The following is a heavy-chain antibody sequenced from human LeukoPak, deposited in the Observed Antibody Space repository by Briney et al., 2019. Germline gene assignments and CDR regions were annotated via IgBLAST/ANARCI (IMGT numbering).Heavy chain of an antibody. D-gene: IGHD4-17*01. CDR1: GFTFSSYA. Sequence: GGSLRLSCAASGFTFSSYAMHWVRQAPGKGLEYVSAISSNGGSTYYANSVKGRFTISRDNSKNTLYLQMGSLRAEDMAVYYCARADYGDYGGGAFDIWGQGTMVTVSS. V-gene: IGHV3-64*01. CDR3: ARADYGDYGGGAFDI. J-gene: IGHJ3*02. CDR2: ISSNGGST.